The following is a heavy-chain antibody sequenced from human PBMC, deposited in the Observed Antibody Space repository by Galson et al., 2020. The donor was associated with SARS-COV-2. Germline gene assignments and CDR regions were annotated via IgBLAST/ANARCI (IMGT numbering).Heavy chain of an antibody. CDR3: AKDSEDSSGYYYYYGMDV. CDR2: ISGSGGST. V-gene: IGHV3-23*01. CDR1: GFTFSSYA. J-gene: IGHJ6*02. Sequence: GSLRLSCAASGFTFSSYAMSWVRQAPGKGLEWVSAISGSGGSTYYADSVKGRFTISRDNSKNTLYLQMNSLRAEDTAVYYCAKDSEDSSGYYYYYGMDVWGQGTTVTVSS. D-gene: IGHD3-22*01.